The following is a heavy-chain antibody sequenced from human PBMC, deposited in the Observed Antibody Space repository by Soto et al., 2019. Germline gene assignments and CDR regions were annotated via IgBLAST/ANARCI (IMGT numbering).Heavy chain of an antibody. Sequence: GSLRLSSAASGFTFSSNYMSWVRQAPGKGLEWVSVIYSGGSTYYADSVKGRFTISRDNPKNTLYLQMNSLRAEDTAVYYCARYLHGNNCFDPWGQGTLVPVSS. V-gene: IGHV3-53*01. CDR2: IYSGGST. CDR1: GFTFSSNY. J-gene: IGHJ5*02. CDR3: ARYLHGNNCFDP. D-gene: IGHD2-15*01.